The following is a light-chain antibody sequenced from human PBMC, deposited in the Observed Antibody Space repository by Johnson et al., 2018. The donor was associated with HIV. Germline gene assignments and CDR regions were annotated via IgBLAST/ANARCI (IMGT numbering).Light chain of an antibody. CDR1: SSNIGNNY. CDR2: DNN. CDR3: GTWDNSLSAV. V-gene: IGLV1-51*01. Sequence: QSVLTQPPSVSAAPGQKVTISCSGSSSNIGNNYVSWYQLVPGAAPKLLIYDNNKRPSGIPDRFSGSKSGTSATLGITGLQTGDEADYYCGTWDNSLSAVFGTGTKVTVL. J-gene: IGLJ1*01.